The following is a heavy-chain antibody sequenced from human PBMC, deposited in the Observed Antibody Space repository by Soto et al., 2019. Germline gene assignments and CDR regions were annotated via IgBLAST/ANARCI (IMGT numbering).Heavy chain of an antibody. CDR3: ARDFGKDYYYYGMDV. Sequence: SETLSLTCTVSGGSISSGDYYWSWIRQPPGKGLEWIGYIYYSGSTYYNPSLKSRVTISVDTSKNQFSLKLSSVTAADTAVYYCARDFGKDYYYYGMDVWGQGTTVT. J-gene: IGHJ6*02. D-gene: IGHD3-10*01. CDR2: IYYSGST. V-gene: IGHV4-30-4*01. CDR1: GGSISSGDYY.